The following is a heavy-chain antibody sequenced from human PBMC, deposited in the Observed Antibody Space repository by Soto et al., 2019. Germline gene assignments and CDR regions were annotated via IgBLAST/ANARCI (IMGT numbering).Heavy chain of an antibody. J-gene: IGHJ4*02. Sequence: GGSLRLSCGVSGFTFSSYGMHWVRQAPGKGLEWVAVIWYDGSNKYYADSVKGRFTISRDNSKNTLYLQMNSLRAEDTAVYYCARSTTPAYCGGDCYSHLDYWGQVTLVTVSS. CDR3: ARSTTPAYCGGDCYSHLDY. V-gene: IGHV3-33*01. D-gene: IGHD2-21*02. CDR1: GFTFSSYG. CDR2: IWYDGSNK.